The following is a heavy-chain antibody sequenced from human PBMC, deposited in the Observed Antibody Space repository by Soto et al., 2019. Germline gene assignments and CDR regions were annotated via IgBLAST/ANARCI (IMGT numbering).Heavy chain of an antibody. D-gene: IGHD2-21*02. CDR1: GGTFSSYA. V-gene: IGHV1-69*13. CDR2: IIPIFGTA. Sequence: SVKVSCKASGGTFSSYAISWVRQAPGQGLEWMGGIIPIFGTANYAQKFQGRVTITADESTSTAYMELSSLRSEDTAVYYCARGGIRIVVVTAIPDGMDVWGQGTTVTVSS. CDR3: ARGGIRIVVVTAIPDGMDV. J-gene: IGHJ6*02.